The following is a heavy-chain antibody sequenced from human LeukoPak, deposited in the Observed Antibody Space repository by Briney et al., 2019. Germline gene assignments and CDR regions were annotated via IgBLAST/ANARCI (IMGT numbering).Heavy chain of an antibody. CDR2: INTNTGNP. CDR1: GYTFNRYG. Sequence: GASVTVSCKASGYTFNRYGMNWVRQAPGQGLEWMGWINTNTGNPTYAQGFTGRFVFSLDTSVTTAYLQINSLKAEDTAVYYCARDSISGSYVHFDDWGQGTLVTVSS. J-gene: IGHJ4*02. CDR3: ARDSISGSYVHFDD. D-gene: IGHD1-26*01. V-gene: IGHV7-4-1*02.